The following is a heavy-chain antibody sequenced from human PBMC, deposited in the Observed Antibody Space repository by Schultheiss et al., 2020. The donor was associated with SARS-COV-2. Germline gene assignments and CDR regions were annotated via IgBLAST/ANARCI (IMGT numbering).Heavy chain of an antibody. Sequence: GGSLRLSCAASGFTFSSYGMHWVRQAPGKGLEWVAVIWYDGSNKYYADSVKGRFTISRDNSKNTLYLQMNSLRAEDTAVYYCARALTYYYDSSGYSDAFDIWGQGTMVTVSS. CDR3: ARALTYYYDSSGYSDAFDI. CDR2: IWYDGSNK. D-gene: IGHD3-22*01. V-gene: IGHV3-33*08. J-gene: IGHJ3*02. CDR1: GFTFSSYG.